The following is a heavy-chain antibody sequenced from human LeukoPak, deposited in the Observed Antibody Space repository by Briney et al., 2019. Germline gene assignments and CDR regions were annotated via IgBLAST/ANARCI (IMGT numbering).Heavy chain of an antibody. CDR3: ARLGSSSSRSYYYYMDV. Sequence: GGSLRLSCAASGFTFSSYGMSWVRQAPGKGLEWVSAISGSGGSTYYADSVKGRFTISRDNSKNTLYLQMNSLRAEDTAVYYCARLGSSSSRSYYYYMDVWGKGTTVTVSS. D-gene: IGHD6-6*01. CDR2: ISGSGGST. J-gene: IGHJ6*03. CDR1: GFTFSSYG. V-gene: IGHV3-23*01.